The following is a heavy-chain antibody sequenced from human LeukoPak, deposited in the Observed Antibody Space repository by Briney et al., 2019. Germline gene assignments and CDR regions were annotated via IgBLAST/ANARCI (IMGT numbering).Heavy chain of an antibody. D-gene: IGHD3-3*01. V-gene: IGHV4-39*01. Sequence: SETLSLTCTVSGGSISSSSYSWGWIRQPPGKGLEWIGSIYYSGSTYYNPSLKSRVTISVDTSKNQFSLKLSSVTAADTAVYYCFRFWSGYYIDGDYWGQGTLVTVSS. CDR2: IYYSGST. CDR3: FRFWSGYYIDGDY. J-gene: IGHJ4*02. CDR1: GGSISSSSYS.